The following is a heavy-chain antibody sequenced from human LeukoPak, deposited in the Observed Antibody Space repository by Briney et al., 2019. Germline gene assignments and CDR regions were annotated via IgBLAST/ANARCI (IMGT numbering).Heavy chain of an antibody. D-gene: IGHD4/OR15-4a*01. CDR3: ATGLSMVAPDY. V-gene: IGHV3-21*01. Sequence: GGSLRLSCAASGFTFSSYSMNWVRQAPGKGLEWVSYITSSSSYINYADSVKGRFTISRDNAKNSLYLQMNSLGAEDTAVYYCATGLSMVAPDYWGQGTLVTVSS. CDR2: ITSSSSYI. J-gene: IGHJ4*02. CDR1: GFTFSSYS.